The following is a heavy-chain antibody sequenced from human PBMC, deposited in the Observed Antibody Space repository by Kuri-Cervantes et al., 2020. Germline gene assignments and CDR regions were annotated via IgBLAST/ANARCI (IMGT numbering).Heavy chain of an antibody. V-gene: IGHV3-72*01. CDR3: ARVALYCSSTSCRYNYYYYGMDV. D-gene: IGHD2-2*01. CDR1: GFTLSDYY. CDR2: TRNKANSYTT. Sequence: GESLKISCEASGFTLSDYYMDWVRQAPGKGLEWVGRTRNKANSYTTEYAASVEGRFTISRDDSKNSLYLQMNSLKTEDTAVYYCARVALYCSSTSCRYNYYYYGMDVWGQGTTVTVSS. J-gene: IGHJ6*02.